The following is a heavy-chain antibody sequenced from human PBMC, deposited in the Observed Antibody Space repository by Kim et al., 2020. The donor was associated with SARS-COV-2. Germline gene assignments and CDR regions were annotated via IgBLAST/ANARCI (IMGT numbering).Heavy chain of an antibody. J-gene: IGHJ4*02. D-gene: IGHD6-19*01. CDR1: GFTFDDYA. CDR3: AKDSWPVAGTEPFDY. V-gene: IGHV3-9*01. Sequence: GGSLRLSCAASGFTFDDYAMHWVRQAPGKGLEWVSGISWNSGSIGYADSVKGRFTISRDNAKNSLYLQMNSLRAEDTALYYCAKDSWPVAGTEPFDYWGQGTLVTVSS. CDR2: ISWNSGSI.